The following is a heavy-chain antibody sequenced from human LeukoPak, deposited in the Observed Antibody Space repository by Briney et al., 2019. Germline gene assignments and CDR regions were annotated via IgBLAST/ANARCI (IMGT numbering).Heavy chain of an antibody. Sequence: GGSLRLSCAASGFTFSSYAMSWVRQAPGKGLEWVSSTSGGGDSTYYADSVKGRFNISRDNSKNTLYLQMNSLRAEDTAVYYCAKVEPIAVAGTGWFDPWGQGTLVTVSS. CDR1: GFTFSSYA. CDR2: TSGGGDST. D-gene: IGHD6-19*01. V-gene: IGHV3-23*01. J-gene: IGHJ5*02. CDR3: AKVEPIAVAGTGWFDP.